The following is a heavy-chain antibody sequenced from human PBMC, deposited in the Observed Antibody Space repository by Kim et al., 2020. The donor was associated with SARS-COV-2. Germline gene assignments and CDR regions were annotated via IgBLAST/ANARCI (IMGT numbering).Heavy chain of an antibody. V-gene: IGHV5-51*01. CDR2: ISAGDSDT. Sequence: GESLKISCKGSGYRFTNYWIGWVRQMPGKGLEWMGIISAGDSDTRYSPSFQGQVTISVDKSISAAYLQWSSLKASDTAMYYCARGLLRYFDPTPLDSWGQGTLVTVSS. D-gene: IGHD3-9*01. CDR3: ARGLLRYFDPTPLDS. J-gene: IGHJ4*02. CDR1: GYRFTNYW.